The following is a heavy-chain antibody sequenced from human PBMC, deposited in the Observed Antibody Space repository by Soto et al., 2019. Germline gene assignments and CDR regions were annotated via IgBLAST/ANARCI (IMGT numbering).Heavy chain of an antibody. V-gene: IGHV1-18*01. CDR3: ARRGDQEYFRQ. J-gene: IGHJ1*01. Sequence: QAPGQGLEWMGWISAYNGNTNYAQKLQGRVTMTTDTSTSTAYMELRSLKPSDTAMYYCARRGDQEYFRQWGQGTLVTVSS. CDR2: ISAYNGNT.